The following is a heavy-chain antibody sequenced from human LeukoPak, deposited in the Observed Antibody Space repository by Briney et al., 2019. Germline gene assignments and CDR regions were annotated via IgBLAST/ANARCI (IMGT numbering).Heavy chain of an antibody. V-gene: IGHV1-46*01. CDR3: ARLAEYYDILTGSFDY. Sequence: ASVTVSCKASGYTFTSYYMHWVRQAPGQGLEWMGIINPSGGSTSYAQKFQGRVTMTRDTSTSTVYMELSSLRSEDTAVYYCARLAEYYDILTGSFDYWGQGTLVTVSS. CDR1: GYTFTSYY. CDR2: INPSGGST. D-gene: IGHD3-9*01. J-gene: IGHJ4*02.